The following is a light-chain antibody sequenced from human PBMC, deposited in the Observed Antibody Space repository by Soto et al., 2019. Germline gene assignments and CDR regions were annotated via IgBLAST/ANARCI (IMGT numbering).Light chain of an antibody. V-gene: IGKV4-1*01. CDR3: QQYYSNPLT. CDR1: QSVLYSSNNKNY. CDR2: WAS. J-gene: IGKJ4*01. Sequence: DSVMTQSPDSLAVSLCERATINCKSSQSVLYSSNNKNYLVWYQQKPGQPPKLLIYWASTRESGVPERFSGSGSGTDFTLTISSLQAEDVEVYYCQQYYSNPLTFGGGTKVDIK.